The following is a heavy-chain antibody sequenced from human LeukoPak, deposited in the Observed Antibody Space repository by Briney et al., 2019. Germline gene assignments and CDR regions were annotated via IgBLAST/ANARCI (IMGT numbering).Heavy chain of an antibody. CDR2: IYYSGST. Sequence: SETLSLTCTVSGGSISSSSYYWGWIRQPPGKGLEWIGSIYYSGSTYYNPSLKSRVTISVDTSKNQFSLKLSSVTAADTAVYYCARLSVGTLYWYFDLWGRGTLVTVSS. CDR1: GGSISSSSYY. CDR3: ARLSVGTLYWYFDL. D-gene: IGHD1-1*01. V-gene: IGHV4-39*01. J-gene: IGHJ2*01.